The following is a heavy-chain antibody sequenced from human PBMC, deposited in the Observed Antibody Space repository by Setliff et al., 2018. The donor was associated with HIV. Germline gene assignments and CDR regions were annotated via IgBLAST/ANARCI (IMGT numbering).Heavy chain of an antibody. D-gene: IGHD6-19*01. CDR3: ARRNSGWYDAFDI. CDR2: THHSGRT. Sequence: SETLSLTCAVSASSISSDYCWGWIRQPPGKGLEWIGSTHHSGRTIQSPSLGSRVTISVDTSKNQFSLKLSSVTAADTAVYHCARRNSGWYDAFDIWGQGTMVTVSS. J-gene: IGHJ3*02. V-gene: IGHV4-38-2*01. CDR1: ASSISSDYC.